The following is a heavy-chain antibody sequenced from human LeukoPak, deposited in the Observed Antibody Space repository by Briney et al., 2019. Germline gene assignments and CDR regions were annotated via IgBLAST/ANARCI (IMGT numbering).Heavy chain of an antibody. CDR1: GGSFSGSY. V-gene: IGHV4-34*01. Sequence: PSETLSLTCGVTGGSFSGSYWGWIRQPPGKGLEWIGEINLSGSTNYNSSLTSRVTISLDTSKNQFSLNLRSVTTADTAVYYCARVSISLFGVVTAHFDSWGQGTLVAVSS. D-gene: IGHD3-3*01. J-gene: IGHJ4*02. CDR2: INLSGST. CDR3: ARVSISLFGVVTAHFDS.